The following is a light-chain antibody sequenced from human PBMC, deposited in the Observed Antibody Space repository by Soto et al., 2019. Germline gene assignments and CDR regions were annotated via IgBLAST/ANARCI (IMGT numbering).Light chain of an antibody. V-gene: IGKV3-15*01. Sequence: EIVLTQSPGTLSLSPGERATLSCRASQSVGSSYLGWYQQKPGQAPRLLIHGASTRAAGFPARFSGSGSGTDFTLTISSLQSEDFAVYYCQQYNNWPWTFGQGTKVDIK. CDR1: QSVGSSY. J-gene: IGKJ1*01. CDR3: QQYNNWPWT. CDR2: GAS.